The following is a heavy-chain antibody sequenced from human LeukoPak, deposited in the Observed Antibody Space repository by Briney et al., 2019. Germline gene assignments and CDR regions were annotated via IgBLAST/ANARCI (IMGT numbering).Heavy chain of an antibody. CDR1: GFTFSAYA. V-gene: IGHV3-23*01. CDR2: IRGGGGSA. D-gene: IGHD4-17*01. CDR3: ARDTNGEYIGAFDM. Sequence: GGSLRLSCTASGFTFSAYAMMWIRQAPGKGPEWVSAIRGGGGSAFYADSVKGRFTISRDNSKYTLFLQMNSLRAEDTAVYYCARDTNGEYIGAFDMWGPGTMVTVSS. J-gene: IGHJ3*02.